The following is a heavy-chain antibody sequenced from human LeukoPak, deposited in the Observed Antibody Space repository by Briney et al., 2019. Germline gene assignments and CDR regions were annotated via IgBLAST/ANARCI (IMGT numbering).Heavy chain of an antibody. Sequence: PSETLSLTCTVSGGSISNRNYHWGWIRQPPGKGLEWIGSICSSGSAYYNPSLKSRVTISVDKSKNQFSLKLSSVTAADTAVYYCARVGGDYNFFDYWGQGTLVTVSS. J-gene: IGHJ4*02. V-gene: IGHV4-39*07. CDR2: ICSSGSA. D-gene: IGHD4-17*01. CDR3: ARVGGDYNFFDY. CDR1: GGSISNRNYH.